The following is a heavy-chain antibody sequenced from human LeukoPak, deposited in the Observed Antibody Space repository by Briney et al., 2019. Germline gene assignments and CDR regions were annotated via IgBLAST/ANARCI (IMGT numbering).Heavy chain of an antibody. CDR1: GGSISSGSYY. J-gene: IGHJ4*02. D-gene: IGHD5-24*01. V-gene: IGHV4-61*02. CDR2: IYTSGST. CDR3: ARVEEMATTG. Sequence: SETLSLTCTVSGGSISSGSYYWSWIRQPAGKGLEWIGRIYTSGSTNYNPSLKSRVTISVDTSKNQFSLKLSSVTAADTAVYYCARVEEMATTGWGQGTLVTVSS.